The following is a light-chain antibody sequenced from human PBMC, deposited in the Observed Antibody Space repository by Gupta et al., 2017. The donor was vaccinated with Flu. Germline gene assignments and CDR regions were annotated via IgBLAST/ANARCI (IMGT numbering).Light chain of an antibody. CDR3: MQAVQPPVFT. CDR2: EGS. Sequence: VMTKSPLPLPVTPGAPASISCRSSQSLLHSHGNNYLDWYLQKPGQSPQLLIYEGSNRASGVPARFSGSGSGTDFTLNISSVQPEDVGVYYCMQAVQPPVFTFGPGTKVEIK. J-gene: IGKJ3*01. V-gene: IGKV2-28*01. CDR1: QSLLHSHGNNY.